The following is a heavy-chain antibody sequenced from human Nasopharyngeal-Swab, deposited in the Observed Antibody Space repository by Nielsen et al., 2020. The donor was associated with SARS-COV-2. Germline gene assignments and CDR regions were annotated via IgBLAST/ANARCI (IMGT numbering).Heavy chain of an antibody. Sequence: GGSLRLSCAASGFSFSSYSMNWARQTPGKGLESVSAISSSSSYIYYADSVRGRFTVSRDNAKNSLYLQMNSLRAEDTGVYYCARENYGDYVSDYWGQGTLVTVSS. D-gene: IGHD4-17*01. CDR1: GFSFSSYS. CDR3: ARENYGDYVSDY. J-gene: IGHJ4*02. V-gene: IGHV3-21*01. CDR2: ISSSSSYI.